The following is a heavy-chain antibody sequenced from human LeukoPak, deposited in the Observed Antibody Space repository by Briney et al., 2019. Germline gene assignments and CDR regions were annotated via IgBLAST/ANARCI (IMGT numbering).Heavy chain of an antibody. J-gene: IGHJ4*02. Sequence: SVTVSCKASVCTFSSYAISWVRQAPGQGLEWMGGIIPIFGTANYAQKFQGRVTITADKSTSTAYMELSSLRSEDTAVYYCARAHTDSSGYYSNYWGQGTLVTVSS. V-gene: IGHV1-69*06. CDR2: IIPIFGTA. CDR3: ARAHTDSSGYYSNY. CDR1: VCTFSSYA. D-gene: IGHD3-22*01.